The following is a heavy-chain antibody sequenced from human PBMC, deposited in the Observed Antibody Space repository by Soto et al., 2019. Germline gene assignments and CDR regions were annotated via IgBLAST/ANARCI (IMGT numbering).Heavy chain of an antibody. CDR1: GYTFTSYA. CDR2: INAGSGNT. D-gene: IGHD1-1*01. V-gene: IGHV1-3*01. J-gene: IGHJ4*02. CDR3: ASDLTTGTTLYFDY. Sequence: QVQLVQSGAEVKKPGASVKVSCKASGYTFTSYAMHWVRQAPGQRLEWMGWINAGSGNTKYSQKFQGRVTITRDTSASTAYMELSSLRSEDTAVYYCASDLTTGTTLYFDYWGQGTLVTVSS.